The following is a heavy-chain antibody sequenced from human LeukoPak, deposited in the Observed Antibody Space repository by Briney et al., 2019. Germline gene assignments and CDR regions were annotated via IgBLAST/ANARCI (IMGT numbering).Heavy chain of an antibody. CDR1: GYTFTSYD. CDR2: MNPNSGNT. CDR3: ARVQFDYGDYDFDY. D-gene: IGHD4-17*01. V-gene: IGHV1-8*01. Sequence: GASVKVSCKASGYTFTSYDINWVRQATGQELEWMGWMNPNSGNTGYAQKFQGRVTMTRNTSISTAYMELSSLRSEDTAVYYCARVQFDYGDYDFDYWGQGTLVTVSS. J-gene: IGHJ4*02.